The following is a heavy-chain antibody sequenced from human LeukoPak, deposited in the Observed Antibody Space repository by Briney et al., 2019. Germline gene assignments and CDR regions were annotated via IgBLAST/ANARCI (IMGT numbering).Heavy chain of an antibody. V-gene: IGHV4-31*03. Sequence: SETLSLTCTVSGGSIYRNGYYWTWIRQHPGKGLEWIGYIYYSGSTYYNPSLKSRVSMSEDTSKNQFFLHLSSVTAADTAVYYCASAAGNWFDPWGLGTLVTVSS. CDR1: GGSIYRNGYY. J-gene: IGHJ5*02. CDR2: IYYSGST. D-gene: IGHD3-10*01. CDR3: ASAAGNWFDP.